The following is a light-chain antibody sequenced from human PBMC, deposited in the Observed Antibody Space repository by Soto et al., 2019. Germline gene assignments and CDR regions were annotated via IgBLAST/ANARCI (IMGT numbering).Light chain of an antibody. J-gene: IGLJ1*01. CDR3: CSSAPGRTFV. CDR2: EGS. CDR1: SSAVGTFRL. V-gene: IGLV2-23*01. Sequence: QSVLTQPASVSGSPGQSITISCTGSSSAVGTFRLVSWYQHHPGKVPKLIIYEGSKRPSGVSDRFSGSEPGNTASLTISGLQAEDEADYYCCSSAPGRTFVFGTGTKGTVL.